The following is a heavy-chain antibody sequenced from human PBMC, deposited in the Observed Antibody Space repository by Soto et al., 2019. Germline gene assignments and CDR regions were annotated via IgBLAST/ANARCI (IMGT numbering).Heavy chain of an antibody. V-gene: IGHV2-5*02. J-gene: IGHJ4*02. D-gene: IGHD4-17*01. CDR1: GFSISTSGVG. Sequence: QITLKESGPTLVEPTQTLTLTCSLSGFSISTSGVGVGWIRQTPGKALEWLVFIYWDDDKRYSPSLKRRLAITKDTSKNQVVRTMTDMDPVDTGTYYCAHRRDYYGDWNSGQFDYWGQGTLVTVSS. CDR3: AHRRDYYGDWNSGQFDY. CDR2: IYWDDDK.